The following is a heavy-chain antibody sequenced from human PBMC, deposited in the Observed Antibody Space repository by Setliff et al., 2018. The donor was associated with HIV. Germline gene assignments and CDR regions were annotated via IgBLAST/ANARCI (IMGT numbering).Heavy chain of an antibody. CDR1: GGSISSYY. CDR3: ARVGYCSGGSCYGDWYFDL. V-gene: IGHV4-4*07. D-gene: IGHD2-15*01. CDR2: IYTSGST. J-gene: IGHJ2*01. Sequence: PSETLSLTCTVPGGSISSYYWSWIRQPAGKGLEWIGRIYTSGSTNYNPSLKSRVTMSVDTSKNQFSLKLSSVTAADTAVYYCARVGYCSGGSCYGDWYFDLWGRGTLVTVSS.